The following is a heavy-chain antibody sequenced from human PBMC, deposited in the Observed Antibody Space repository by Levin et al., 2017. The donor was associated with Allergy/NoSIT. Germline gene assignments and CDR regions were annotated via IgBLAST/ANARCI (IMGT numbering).Heavy chain of an antibody. J-gene: IGHJ1*01. CDR3: ARQGGRYSSGWFD. CDR2: IYPGDSDT. V-gene: IGHV5-51*01. CDR1: GYSFTSYW. Sequence: GESLKISCKGSGYSFTSYWIHWVRQMPGKGLEWMGIIYPGDSDTKYSPSFQGQVTISADKSISTAYLQWSSLKASDTAMYYCARQGGRYSSGWFDWGQGTLVTVSS. D-gene: IGHD6-19*01.